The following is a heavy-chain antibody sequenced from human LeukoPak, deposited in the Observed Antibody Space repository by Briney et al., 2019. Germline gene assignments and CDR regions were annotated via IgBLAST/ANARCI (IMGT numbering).Heavy chain of an antibody. J-gene: IGHJ4*02. CDR2: ISSSSSYI. V-gene: IGHV3-21*01. CDR1: GFTFSSYE. CDR3: ARDYYDSSGQTRFDY. Sequence: GGSLRLSCAASGFTFSSYEMNWVRQAPGKGLEWVSSISSSSSYIYYADSVKGRFAISRDNAKNSLYLQMNSLRAEDTAVYYCARDYYDSSGQTRFDYWGQGTLVTVSS. D-gene: IGHD3-22*01.